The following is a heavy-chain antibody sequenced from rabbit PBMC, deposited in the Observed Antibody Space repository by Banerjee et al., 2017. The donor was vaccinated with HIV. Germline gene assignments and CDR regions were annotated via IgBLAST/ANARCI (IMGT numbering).Heavy chain of an antibody. CDR2: IYAGSSGTT. J-gene: IGHJ4*01. V-gene: IGHV1S45*01. D-gene: IGHD4-1*01. Sequence: EESGGGLVQPEGSLTLTCTASGLDFSSSYWICWVRQAPGKGLEWIACIYAGSSGTTYYASGAKGRFTISKTSSTTVTLQMTSLTAADTATYFCARDGWGVIAFNLWGQGTLVTVS. CDR3: ARDGWGVIAFNL. CDR1: GLDFSSSYW.